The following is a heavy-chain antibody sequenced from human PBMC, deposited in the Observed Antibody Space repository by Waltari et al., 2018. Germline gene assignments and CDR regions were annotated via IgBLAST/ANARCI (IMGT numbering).Heavy chain of an antibody. CDR2: IYSGGGA. CDR3: VKETAYGYYFDN. Sequence: EVQLLESGGGLIPPGGSLTHSCAASGFYCNNYAMNWIRQAPGKGLEWVSVIYSGGGAYYADSVKGRFTISRDNSKNTLYLQMSSLRLEDTAVYYCVKETAYGYYFDNWGQGTLVSVSS. J-gene: IGHJ4*02. D-gene: IGHD3-10*01. V-gene: IGHV3-23*03. CDR1: GFYCNNYA.